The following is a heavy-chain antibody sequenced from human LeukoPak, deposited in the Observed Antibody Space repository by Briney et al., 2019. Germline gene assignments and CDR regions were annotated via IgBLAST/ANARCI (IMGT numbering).Heavy chain of an antibody. V-gene: IGHV4-59*01. D-gene: IGHD3-22*01. CDR1: GGSMSSYY. CDR2: IYYSGST. J-gene: IGHJ5*02. CDR3: AREGYYDSRGYYTNWPDP. Sequence: SETLSLTCTVSGGSMSSYYWSWIRQPPGKGLEWIGYIYYSGSTNYNPSLKSRVTISVDTSKNQFSLKLSSVTAADTAVYYCAREGYYDSRGYYTNWPDPWGQGTLVTVSS.